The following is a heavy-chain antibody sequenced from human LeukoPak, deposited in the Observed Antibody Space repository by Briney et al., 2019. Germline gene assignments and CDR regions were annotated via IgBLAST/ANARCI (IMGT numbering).Heavy chain of an antibody. V-gene: IGHV4-34*01. CDR2: INHSGST. D-gene: IGHD3-22*01. J-gene: IGHJ4*02. Sequence: SETLSLTCAVYGRSFSGYYWSWIRQPPGKGLEWIGEINHSGSTNYNPSLKSRVTISVDTSKNQFSLKLSSVTAADTAVYYCARGPTYYYDSSGYYPLDYWGQGTLVTVSS. CDR1: GRSFSGYY. CDR3: ARGPTYYYDSSGYYPLDY.